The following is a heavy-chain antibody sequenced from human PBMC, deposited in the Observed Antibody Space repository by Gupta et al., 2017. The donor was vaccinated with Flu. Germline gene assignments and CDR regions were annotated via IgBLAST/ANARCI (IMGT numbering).Heavy chain of an antibody. V-gene: IGHV3-74*01. Sequence: GINTNYADSVKGRFTISRDNAKNTLYLQMNSLRAEDTAVYYCARDHFDNGGKTNGMDVWCQGTTVTVSS. CDR2: GINT. J-gene: IGHJ6*02. D-gene: IGHD4-17*01. CDR3: ARDHFDNGGKTNGMDV.